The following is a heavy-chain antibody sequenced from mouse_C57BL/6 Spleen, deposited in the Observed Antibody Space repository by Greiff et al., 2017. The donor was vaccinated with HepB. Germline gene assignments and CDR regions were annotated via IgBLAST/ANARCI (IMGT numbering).Heavy chain of an antibody. Sequence: EVKLMESGPELVKPGASVKISCKASGYSFTGYYMNWVKQSPEKSLEWIGEINPSTGGTTYNQKFKAKATLTVDKSSSTAYMQLKSLTSEDSAVYYCARRVLTYYAMDYWGQGTSVTVSS. J-gene: IGHJ4*01. CDR2: INPSTGGT. V-gene: IGHV1-42*01. D-gene: IGHD4-1*01. CDR3: ARRVLTYYAMDY. CDR1: GYSFTGYY.